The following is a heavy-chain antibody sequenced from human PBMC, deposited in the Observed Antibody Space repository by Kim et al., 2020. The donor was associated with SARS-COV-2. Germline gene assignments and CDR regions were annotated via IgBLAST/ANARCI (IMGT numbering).Heavy chain of an antibody. CDR3: ARGRGLLRYFDWSGCRFDP. Sequence: RVTISVDTSKNQFSLKLSSVTAADTAVYYCARGRGLLRYFDWSGCRFDPWGQGTLVTVSS. D-gene: IGHD3-9*01. V-gene: IGHV4-59*09. J-gene: IGHJ5*02.